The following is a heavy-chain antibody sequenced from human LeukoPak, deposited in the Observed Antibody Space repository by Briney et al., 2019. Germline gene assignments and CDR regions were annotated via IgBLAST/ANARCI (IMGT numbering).Heavy chain of an antibody. Sequence: SETLSLTCTVSGGSISSYFWSWIRQPPGKGLEWIGYIYSTGSTNYNPSLRGRVTISVDTSKNQLSLKLRSVTAADTAVYYCARREAQPMWGQGTMVTVSS. D-gene: IGHD2-2*01. V-gene: IGHV4-59*08. CDR2: IYSTGST. CDR1: GGSISSYF. J-gene: IGHJ3*02. CDR3: ARREAQPM.